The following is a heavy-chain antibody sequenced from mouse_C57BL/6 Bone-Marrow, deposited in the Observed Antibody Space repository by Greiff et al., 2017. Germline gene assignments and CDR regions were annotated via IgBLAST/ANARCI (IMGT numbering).Heavy chain of an antibody. V-gene: IGHV6-6*01. J-gene: IGHJ3*01. CDR3: TVRGFAY. D-gene: IGHD1-1*01. CDR2: IRNKDNNHAT. Sequence: EVMLVESGGGLVQPGGSMKLSCAASGFTFSDAWMDWVRQSPEKGLEWVAEIRNKDNNHATYYAESVKGRFTISRDDSKSSVYLQMNSLRAEDTGIYYCTVRGFAYWGQGTLVTVSA. CDR1: GFTFSDAW.